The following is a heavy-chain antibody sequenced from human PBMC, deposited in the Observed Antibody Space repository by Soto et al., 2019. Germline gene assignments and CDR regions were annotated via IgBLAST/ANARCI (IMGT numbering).Heavy chain of an antibody. CDR1: GGSISSGGYY. CDR3: AMSGYSYGPNPLLY. D-gene: IGHD5-18*01. J-gene: IGHJ4*02. CDR2: IYYSGST. V-gene: IGHV4-31*03. Sequence: QVQLQESGPGLVKPSRTLSLTCTVSGGSISSGGYYWSWIRQHPGKGLEWIGYIYYSGSTYYNPSLNSRVTISVDTSKNQFSLKLSSVTAADTAVYYCAMSGYSYGPNPLLYWGQGTLVTVSS.